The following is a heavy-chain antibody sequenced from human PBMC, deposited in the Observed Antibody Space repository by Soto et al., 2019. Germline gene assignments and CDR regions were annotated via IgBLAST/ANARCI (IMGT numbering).Heavy chain of an antibody. CDR3: ARIVPFDYRGYNFEF. Sequence: QITLKESGPTLVKPTQTLTLTCTFSGFSLSTHTVGVAWIRQPPGKALEWLALIYWDEDKHYSPSLKSRLTITQDTSKNQVVLTSTNMDPVDTATYYCARIVPFDYRGYNFEFWGQGILVTVPS. CDR2: IYWDEDK. CDR1: GFSLSTHTVG. V-gene: IGHV2-5*02. D-gene: IGHD3-9*01. J-gene: IGHJ4*02.